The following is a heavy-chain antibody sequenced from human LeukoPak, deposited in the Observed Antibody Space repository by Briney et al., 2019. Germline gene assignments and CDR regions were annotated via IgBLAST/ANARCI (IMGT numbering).Heavy chain of an antibody. J-gene: IGHJ5*02. CDR1: GYTFTGYY. Sequence: SVKVSCKASGYTFTGYYMHWVRQAPGQGLEWMGGIIPIFGTPNYAQKFQGRVTITADESTSTAYMELSSLRSEDTAVYYSARDLSTKYYYDSSGYYWFDPWGQGTLVTVSP. D-gene: IGHD3-22*01. CDR3: ARDLSTKYYYDSSGYYWFDP. CDR2: IIPIFGTP. V-gene: IGHV1-69*13.